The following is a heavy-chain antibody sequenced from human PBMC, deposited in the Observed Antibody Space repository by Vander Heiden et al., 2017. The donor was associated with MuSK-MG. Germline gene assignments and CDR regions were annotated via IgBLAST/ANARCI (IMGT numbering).Heavy chain of an antibody. CDR2: INLNTGDT. V-gene: IGHV1-2*02. CDR1: GYTFTGFY. D-gene: IGHD5-12*01. Sequence: QVQLVQSGAEVKKPGASVKVSCKASGYTFTGFYMHWVRQAPGQGLQWMGWINLNTGDTKYVEKFQGRVTMTRDTSISTAYMELSRLRSDDTAVYYCARDIEERWLQVPGYWGQGTLVTVSS. J-gene: IGHJ4*02. CDR3: ARDIEERWLQVPGY.